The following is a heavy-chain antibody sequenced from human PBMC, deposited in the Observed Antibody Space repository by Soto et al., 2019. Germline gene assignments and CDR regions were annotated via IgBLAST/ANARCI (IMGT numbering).Heavy chain of an antibody. CDR1: GFSLSTSGVG. V-gene: IGHV2-5*02. Sequence: SGPTLVKPTQTLTLTCTFSGFSLSTSGVGVGWIRQPPGKALEWLALIYWDDDKRYSPSLKSRLNITKDTSKNQVVLTMTNMDPVDTATYYCAHRQTITFGGIIVKSSNWFDPWGQGTLVTVSS. CDR3: AHRQTITFGGIIVKSSNWFDP. J-gene: IGHJ5*02. D-gene: IGHD3-16*02. CDR2: IYWDDDK.